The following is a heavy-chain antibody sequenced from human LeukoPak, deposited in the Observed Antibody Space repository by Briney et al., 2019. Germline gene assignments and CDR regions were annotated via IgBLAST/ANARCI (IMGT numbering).Heavy chain of an antibody. CDR1: GGTFSSYA. CDR3: ASSTPGIAVAGTRFDY. D-gene: IGHD6-19*01. CDR2: IIPIFGTA. Sequence: SVKVSCKASGGTFSSYAISWVRQAPGQGLEWMGRIIPIFGTANCAQKFQGRVTITADKSTSTAYMELSRLRSEDTAVYYCASSTPGIAVAGTRFDYWGQGTLVTVSS. V-gene: IGHV1-69*06. J-gene: IGHJ4*02.